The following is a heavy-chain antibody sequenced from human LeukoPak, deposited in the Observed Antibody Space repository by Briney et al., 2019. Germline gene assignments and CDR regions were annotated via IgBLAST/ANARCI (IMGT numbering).Heavy chain of an antibody. CDR2: INQDGREL. CDR3: ARGVYYLDY. V-gene: IGHV3-7*04. Sequence: PGGSLRLSCVASGFTFSENWMTWVRQAPGKGLEWLANINQDGRELYYVDSVKGRFTISRDNAKNSLHLQMSSLRAEDTAVYYCARGVYYLDYWGRGTLVTVSS. CDR1: GFTFSENW. D-gene: IGHD3-3*01. J-gene: IGHJ4*02.